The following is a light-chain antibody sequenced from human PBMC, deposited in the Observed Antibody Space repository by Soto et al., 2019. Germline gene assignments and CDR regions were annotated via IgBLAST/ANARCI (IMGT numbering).Light chain of an antibody. CDR3: QQHDNFPLT. CDR2: GAS. Sequence: DIQMTQSPSSLSASVGDRVTITCRASQGVSSDVDWYQQKPGKPPKLLIYGASTLQSGVPSRFSGGASGTEFTLTITSLQPEDFASYYCQQHDNFPLTFGQGTRLE. V-gene: IGKV1-9*01. J-gene: IGKJ5*01. CDR1: QGVSSD.